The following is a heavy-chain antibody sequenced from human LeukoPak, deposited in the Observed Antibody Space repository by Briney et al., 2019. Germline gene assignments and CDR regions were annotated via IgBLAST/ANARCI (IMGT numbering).Heavy chain of an antibody. D-gene: IGHD3-22*01. J-gene: IGHJ4*02. V-gene: IGHV4-59*01. Sequence: SETLSLTCTVSGVSFSSYYWTWIRQPPGKGLEWIGYIYYSGSTNKNPSLNSRVTMSIDTWKKQFSLKLSSVTAADTAVYYCARVNYDSSGYFDYWGQGTLVTVSS. CDR3: ARVNYDSSGYFDY. CDR2: IYYSGST. CDR1: GVSFSSYY.